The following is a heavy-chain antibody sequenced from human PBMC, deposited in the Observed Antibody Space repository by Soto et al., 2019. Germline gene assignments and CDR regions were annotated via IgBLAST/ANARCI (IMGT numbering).Heavy chain of an antibody. V-gene: IGHV3-23*01. Sequence: EVQLLESVGGLVQPGGSLRLSCAASGFTFSTYAMSWVRQAPGKGLEWVSTITTSGGNTYYADSVQGRFTISRDNSKNTLYLQMNSLRAEDTAVYYCAGRYCTNGVCYTTYYYYIDVWGKGTTVTVSS. CDR3: AGRYCTNGVCYTTYYYYIDV. J-gene: IGHJ6*03. CDR2: ITTSGGNT. D-gene: IGHD2-8*01. CDR1: GFTFSTYA.